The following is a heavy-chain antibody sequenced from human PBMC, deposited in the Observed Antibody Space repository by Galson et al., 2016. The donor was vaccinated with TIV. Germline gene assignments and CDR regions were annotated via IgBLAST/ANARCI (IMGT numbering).Heavy chain of an antibody. CDR3: AKEAVTGYYFYYMDV. V-gene: IGHV3-23*01. D-gene: IGHD2-21*02. CDR2: ITGPVGST. J-gene: IGHJ6*03. CDR1: GFLFGSYA. Sequence: SLRLSCAASGFLFGSYAMNWVRQAPGKGLEWVSSITGPVGSTYYADSVKGRFIVSRENPKNTLYLQMNSLRAEDTAVYYCAKEAVTGYYFYYMDVWGKGTTVTVSS.